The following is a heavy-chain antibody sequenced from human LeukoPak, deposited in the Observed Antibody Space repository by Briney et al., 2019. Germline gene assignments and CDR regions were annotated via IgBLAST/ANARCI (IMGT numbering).Heavy chain of an antibody. CDR1: GFTFSTYA. CDR3: ARDLISGSHY. D-gene: IGHD1-26*01. CDR2: TSYDGSNK. Sequence: PGGSLRLSCAASGFTFSTYAMHGVRQAPGKGLEWGAFTSYDGSNKYYADSVKGRFTISRDNSTSTLFLQMNSLRPEDTAVYFCARDLISGSHYWGQGTLVTVSS. J-gene: IGHJ4*02. V-gene: IGHV3-30*01.